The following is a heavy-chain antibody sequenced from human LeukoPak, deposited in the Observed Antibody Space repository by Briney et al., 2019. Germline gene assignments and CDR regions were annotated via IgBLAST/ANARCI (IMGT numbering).Heavy chain of an antibody. CDR3: ASTYCSGGSCYLDY. D-gene: IGHD2-15*01. Sequence: SETLSLTCTVSGGSISSSIYYWGWIRQPPGKGLEWIGSMSHTGSTHYNPSLQSRVTISVDTSKNQFSLNLSSVTAADTAVYYCASTYCSGGSCYLDYWGQGTLVTVSS. CDR2: MSHTGST. J-gene: IGHJ4*02. V-gene: IGHV4-39*01. CDR1: GGSISSSIYY.